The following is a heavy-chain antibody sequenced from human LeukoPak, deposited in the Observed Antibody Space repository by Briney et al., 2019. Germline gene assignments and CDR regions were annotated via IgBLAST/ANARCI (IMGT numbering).Heavy chain of an antibody. CDR1: GGSISNYY. CDR2: IYYTGNT. V-gene: IGHV4-59*12. D-gene: IGHD3-3*01. CDR3: ARGLNDSWTGENY. J-gene: IGHJ4*02. Sequence: SETLSLTCTVSGGSISNYYWNWIRQPPGKGLEWIGYIYYTGNTNYNPSLKSRVTISVDTSKNQFSLKVRYVTAADTAVYYCARGLNDSWTGENYWGQGTLVTVSS.